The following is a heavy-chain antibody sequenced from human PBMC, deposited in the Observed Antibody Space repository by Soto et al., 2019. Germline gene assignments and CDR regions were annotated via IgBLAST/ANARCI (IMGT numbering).Heavy chain of an antibody. CDR3: ARRLFFDTWFDP. D-gene: IGHD2-21*01. V-gene: IGHV5-51*01. CDR1: GYNFRNYW. J-gene: IGHJ5*02. Sequence: GESLKISCQASGYNFRNYWIGWVRQSSGGGLEWIGITYPVDSDTQYTSPFHGQVTISVDTSINTICLQWSSLKASDTAIYYCARRLFFDTWFDPWGQGTLVTVSS. CDR2: TYPVDSDT.